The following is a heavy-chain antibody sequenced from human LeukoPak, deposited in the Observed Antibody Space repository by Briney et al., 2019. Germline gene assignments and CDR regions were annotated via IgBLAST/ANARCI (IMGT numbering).Heavy chain of an antibody. CDR2: ITPAGTT. V-gene: IGHV3-11*04. Sequence: GGSLRLSCAASGFTLSDYYMTWIRQAPGKGLEWVSYITPAGTTYYADSVKGRFTISRDNAKTSLYLQMSNLGADDTAVYYCARDLGPHRSSPNTGAFDIWGQGTMVTVSS. CDR3: ARDLGPHRSSPNTGAFDI. J-gene: IGHJ3*02. CDR1: GFTLSDYY. D-gene: IGHD6-6*01.